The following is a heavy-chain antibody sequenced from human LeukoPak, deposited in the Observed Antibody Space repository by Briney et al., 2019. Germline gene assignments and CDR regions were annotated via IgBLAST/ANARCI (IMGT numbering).Heavy chain of an antibody. J-gene: IGHJ6*03. D-gene: IGHD3-10*01. CDR2: IRYDGSNK. CDR3: AKPGRALGYYYYYMDV. Sequence: GGSLRLSCAASGFTFSSYGMHWVRQAPGKGLEWVAFIRYDGSNKYYADSVKGRFTISRDNSKNTLYLQMNSLRAEDTAVYYCAKPGRALGYYYYYMDVRGKGTTVTISS. V-gene: IGHV3-30*02. CDR1: GFTFSSYG.